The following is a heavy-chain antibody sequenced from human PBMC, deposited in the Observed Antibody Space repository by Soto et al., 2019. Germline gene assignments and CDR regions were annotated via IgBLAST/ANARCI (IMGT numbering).Heavy chain of an antibody. CDR1: GFTFSDYY. V-gene: IGHV3-11*05. CDR3: ARHLRGNRMDV. J-gene: IGHJ6*02. CDR2: IDGRSSST. Sequence: QEVLVQSGGELVKPGGSLRLSCTAAGFTFSDYYMSWIRQAPGKGLEWISHIDGRSSSTNYADSVKGRFTISRENVKKSLYLHMSSLRAEDTAVFYCARHLRGNRMDVWGQGTTVIVSS.